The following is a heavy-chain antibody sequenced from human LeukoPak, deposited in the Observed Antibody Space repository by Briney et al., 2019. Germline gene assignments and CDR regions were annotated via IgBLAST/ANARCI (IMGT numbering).Heavy chain of an antibody. Sequence: SETLSLTCTVSGGSISSYDWSWIRQPPGKGLEWIGYIYYSGSTNYNPSLKSRVIISLDTSKNQFSLKLSSVTAADTAVYYCARSFDSSGYYDYWGQGTLVTVSS. D-gene: IGHD3-22*01. CDR2: IYYSGST. CDR3: ARSFDSSGYYDY. CDR1: GGSISSYD. V-gene: IGHV4-59*01. J-gene: IGHJ4*02.